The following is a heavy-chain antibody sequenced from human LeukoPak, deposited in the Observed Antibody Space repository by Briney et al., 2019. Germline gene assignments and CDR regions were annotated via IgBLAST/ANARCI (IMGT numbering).Heavy chain of an antibody. CDR1: GGSISSYY. V-gene: IGHV4-39*01. J-gene: IGHJ4*02. Sequence: PSETLSLTCTVSGGSISSYYWGWIRQPPGKGLEWIGSIYYSGSTYYNPSLKSRVTISVDTSKNQFSLKLSSVTAADTAVYYCARQGYYYGSGSYVDYWGQGTLVTVSS. CDR2: IYYSGST. CDR3: ARQGYYYGSGSYVDY. D-gene: IGHD3-10*01.